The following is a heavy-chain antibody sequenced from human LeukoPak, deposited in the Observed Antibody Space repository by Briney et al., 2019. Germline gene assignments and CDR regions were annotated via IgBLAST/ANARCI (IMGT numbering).Heavy chain of an antibody. CDR3: AKDVTRDGYNPFDY. J-gene: IGHJ4*02. D-gene: IGHD5-24*01. Sequence: GGSLRLSCAASGFTFSSYGMHWVRQAPGKGLEWVAVISYDGSNKYYADSVKGRFTISRDNSKNTLYLQMNSLRAEDTAVYYCAKDVTRDGYNPFDYWGQGTLVTVSS. CDR2: ISYDGSNK. CDR1: GFTFSSYG. V-gene: IGHV3-30*18.